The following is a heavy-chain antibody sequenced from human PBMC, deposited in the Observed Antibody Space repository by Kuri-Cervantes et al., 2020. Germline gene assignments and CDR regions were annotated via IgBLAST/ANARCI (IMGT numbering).Heavy chain of an antibody. D-gene: IGHD2-15*01. Sequence: GESLKISCAASGFTFSSYSMNWVRQAPGKGLEWVSYISSSSSTIYYADSVKGRFTISRDNAKNSLYLQMNSLRDEDTAVYYCARDLAPGCSGGSCYYYYYYGMDVWGQGTTVTVSS. V-gene: IGHV3-48*02. J-gene: IGHJ6*02. CDR2: ISSSSSTI. CDR1: GFTFSSYS. CDR3: ARDLAPGCSGGSCYYYYYYGMDV.